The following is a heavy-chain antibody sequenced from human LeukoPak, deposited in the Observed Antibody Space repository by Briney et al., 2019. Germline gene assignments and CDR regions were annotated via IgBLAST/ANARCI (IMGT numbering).Heavy chain of an antibody. J-gene: IGHJ6*03. Sequence: SETLSLTCAVYGGSFSGYYWSWIRQPPGKGLEWIGEINHSGSTNYNPSLKSRVTISVDTSKNQFSLKLSSVTAADTAVYNCARRSGSDSPYYYYYMDVWGKGTTVTISS. CDR3: ARRSGSDSPYYYYYMDV. V-gene: IGHV4-34*01. CDR1: GGSFSGYY. D-gene: IGHD3-10*01. CDR2: INHSGST.